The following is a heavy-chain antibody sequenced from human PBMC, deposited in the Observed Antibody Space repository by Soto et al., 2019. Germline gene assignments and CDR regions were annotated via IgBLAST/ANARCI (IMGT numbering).Heavy chain of an antibody. V-gene: IGHV1-18*01. D-gene: IGHD6-19*01. CDR2: ISIYNGNT. J-gene: IGHJ4*02. CDR1: GYSFTSYG. Sequence: ASVKVSCKTSGYSFTSYGIHWVRQAPGQGLEWMGWISIYNGNTNYAQKLQGRVTMTTDTSKNQFSLKLAPVTAADTAVYYCVRGTEPYSSGWYYFDCWGQGTLVTVSS. CDR3: VRGTEPYSSGWYYFDC.